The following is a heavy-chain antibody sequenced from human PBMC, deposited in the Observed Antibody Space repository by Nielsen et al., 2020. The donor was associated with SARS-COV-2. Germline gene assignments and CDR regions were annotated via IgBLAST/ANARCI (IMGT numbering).Heavy chain of an antibody. D-gene: IGHD5-12*01. CDR1: GFTFSSYS. Sequence: GESLKISCAASGFTFSSYSMNWVRQAPGKGLEWVSSISSSSSYIYYADSVKGRFTISRDNAKNSLYLQMNSLRAEDTAVYYCARDLWLRFSYYYYGMDAWGQGTTVTVSS. CDR3: ARDLWLRFSYYYYGMDA. J-gene: IGHJ6*02. V-gene: IGHV3-21*01. CDR2: ISSSSSYI.